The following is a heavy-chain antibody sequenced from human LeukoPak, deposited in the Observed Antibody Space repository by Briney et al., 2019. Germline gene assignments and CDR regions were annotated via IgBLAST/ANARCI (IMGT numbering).Heavy chain of an antibody. CDR3: AGAYGDYAFDP. Sequence: SETLSLTCAVYGGSFSGYYWSWIRQPPGKGLEWIGEINHSGSTNYNPSLKSRVTISVDTSKNQFSLKLSSVTAADTAVYYCAGAYGDYAFDPWGQGTLVTVSS. CDR1: GGSFSGYY. D-gene: IGHD4-17*01. V-gene: IGHV4-34*01. CDR2: INHSGST. J-gene: IGHJ5*02.